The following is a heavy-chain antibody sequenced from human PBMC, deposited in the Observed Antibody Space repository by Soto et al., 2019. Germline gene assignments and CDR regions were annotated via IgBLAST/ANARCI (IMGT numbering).Heavy chain of an antibody. D-gene: IGHD2-2*01. CDR1: GGTFDTYA. J-gene: IGHJ6*02. CDR3: ARTGDIVVVGDFYYGMDV. Sequence: QVQLVQSGAEVQMPGSSVKVSCTASGGTFDTYALSWVRQAPGQGLEWLGGIIPIFTKPTYALKCQGRITITADESTTSVYLDLSSLTSDDAAVYYCARTGDIVVVGDFYYGMDVWGQGTTVIVSS. V-gene: IGHV1-69*01. CDR2: IIPIFTKP.